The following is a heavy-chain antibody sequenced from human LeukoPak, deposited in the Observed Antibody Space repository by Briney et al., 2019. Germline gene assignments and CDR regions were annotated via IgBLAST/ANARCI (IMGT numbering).Heavy chain of an antibody. D-gene: IGHD4-17*01. V-gene: IGHV4-61*02. CDR3: ARDGGYGDYVNWFDP. CDR1: GGSISSGSYY. CDR2: IYTSGST. J-gene: IGHJ5*02. Sequence: SETLSLTCTVSGGSISSGSYYWSWIRQPAGKGLEWIGRIYTSGSTNYNPSLKSRVTISVDTSKNQFSLKLNSVTAADTAVYYCARDGGYGDYVNWFDPWGQGTLVTVSS.